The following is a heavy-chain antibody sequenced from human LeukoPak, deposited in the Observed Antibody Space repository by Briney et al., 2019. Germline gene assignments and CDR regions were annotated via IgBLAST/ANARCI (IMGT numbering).Heavy chain of an antibody. Sequence: PGGSLRLSCAASGFTFSSYEMNWVRQAPGKGLEWLSYISSSGSTIYYVDSVKGRFTISRDNAKNSLYLQMNSLRAEDTAVYYCARGGRLYYYGSGTYFLYWGQGTLVTVSS. J-gene: IGHJ4*02. CDR1: GFTFSSYE. D-gene: IGHD3-10*01. CDR3: ARGGRLYYYGSGTYFLY. V-gene: IGHV3-48*03. CDR2: ISSSGSTI.